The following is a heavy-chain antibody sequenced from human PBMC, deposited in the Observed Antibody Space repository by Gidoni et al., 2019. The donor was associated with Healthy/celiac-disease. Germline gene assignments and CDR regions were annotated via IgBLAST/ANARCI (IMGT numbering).Heavy chain of an antibody. V-gene: IGHV3-30*18. D-gene: IGHD2-15*01. CDR1: GFTFSSHG. J-gene: IGHJ6*02. CDR2: ISYDGSNK. CDR3: AKERDYCSGGSCYLAFGDYYYGMDV. Sequence: QVQLVESGGGVVQPGRSLRLSCAASGFTFSSHGMHLVRQAPGKGLEWVAVISYDGSNKYYADSVKGRFTISRDNSKNTLYLQMNSLRAEDTAVYYCAKERDYCSGGSCYLAFGDYYYGMDVWGQGTTVTVSS.